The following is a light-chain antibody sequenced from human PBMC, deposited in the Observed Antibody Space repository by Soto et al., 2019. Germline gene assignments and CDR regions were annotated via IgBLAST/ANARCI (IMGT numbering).Light chain of an antibody. Sequence: IILSKSPVSLSSSPGKRVTPSCRASQNINIYLTWHQQKPGQAPRLLIYDTSNRATGIPPRFNGSGSGTDFTLTISRLEPEDFAVYYCQQYGSSPLTFGGGTKVDIK. CDR3: QQYGSSPLT. CDR2: DTS. CDR1: QNINIY. V-gene: IGKV3-20*01. J-gene: IGKJ4*01.